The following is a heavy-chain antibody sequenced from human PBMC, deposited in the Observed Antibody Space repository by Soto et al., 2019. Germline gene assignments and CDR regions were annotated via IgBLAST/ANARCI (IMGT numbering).Heavy chain of an antibody. CDR3: ASSGHRQIAAAGTRYKVKTFDY. CDR1: GFTFSSYA. D-gene: IGHD6-13*01. V-gene: IGHV3-30-3*01. J-gene: IGHJ4*02. CDR2: ISYDGSNK. Sequence: GGSLRLSCAASGFTFSSYAMHWVRQAPGKGLEWVAVISYDGSNKYYADSVKGRFTISRDNSKNTLYLQMNSLRAEDTAVYYCASSGHRQIAAAGTRYKVKTFDYWGQGTLVTVSS.